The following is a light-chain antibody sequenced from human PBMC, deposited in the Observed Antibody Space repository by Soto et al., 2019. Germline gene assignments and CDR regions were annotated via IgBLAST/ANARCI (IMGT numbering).Light chain of an antibody. CDR2: GNN. J-gene: IGLJ2*01. V-gene: IGLV1-40*01. Sequence: QLVLTQPPSVSGAPGQRVTISCTGTSSNIGPGYDVHWYQLLPGTAPKLLIFGNNNRPSGVPDRFSGFRSGTSASLAITGLQAEDEADYYCQSYDSSLTVVFGGGTKLTVL. CDR3: QSYDSSLTVV. CDR1: SSNIGPGYD.